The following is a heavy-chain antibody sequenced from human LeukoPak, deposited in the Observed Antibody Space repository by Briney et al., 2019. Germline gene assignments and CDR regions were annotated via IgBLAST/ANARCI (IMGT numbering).Heavy chain of an antibody. CDR2: FDPEDGET. CDR3: VTEIRGIAVAGTGYFQH. V-gene: IGHV1-24*01. D-gene: IGHD6-19*01. CDR1: GYTLTELS. Sequence: ALVKVSCTVSGYTLTELSMHWVRQAPGKGLEWMGGFDPEDGETIYAQKFQGRVTMTEDTSTDTAYMELSSLRSEDTAVYYCVTEIRGIAVAGTGYFQHWGQGTLVTVSS. J-gene: IGHJ1*01.